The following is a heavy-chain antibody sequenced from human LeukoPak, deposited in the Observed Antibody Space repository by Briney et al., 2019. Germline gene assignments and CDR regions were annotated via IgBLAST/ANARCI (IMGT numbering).Heavy chain of an antibody. V-gene: IGHV3-23*01. Sequence: GGSLRLSWAASGFTFSNYAMSWVRQAPGKVLEWVSAISGSGGTTYYADSVKGRFTISRDNSKNTLYLQMNSLRAEDTAVYYCANGPPRIAVAGTGVDYWGQGTLVTVSS. D-gene: IGHD6-19*01. CDR1: GFTFSNYA. CDR3: ANGPPRIAVAGTGVDY. J-gene: IGHJ4*02. CDR2: ISGSGGTT.